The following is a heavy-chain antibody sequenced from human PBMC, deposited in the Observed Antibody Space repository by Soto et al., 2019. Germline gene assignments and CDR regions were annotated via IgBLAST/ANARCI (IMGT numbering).Heavy chain of an antibody. V-gene: IGHV4-39*01. Sequence: PEETLSLTCTVSAGSISSSRPHWGWIRQPPGKGLEWIGNIYYSENTYYNPSLKSRVTISVDTSKNQFSLRLTSVTAADTAVYYCATHPPYGPLDHWGQGTLVTVSS. D-gene: IGHD4-17*01. CDR2: IYYSENT. CDR1: AGSISSSRPH. J-gene: IGHJ4*02. CDR3: ATHPPYGPLDH.